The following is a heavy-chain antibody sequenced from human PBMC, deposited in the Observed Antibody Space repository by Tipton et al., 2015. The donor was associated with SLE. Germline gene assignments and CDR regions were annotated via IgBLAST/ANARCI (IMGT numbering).Heavy chain of an antibody. D-gene: IGHD2-8*02. V-gene: IGHV3-33*08. CDR3: ARGTGRFYYYYGMDV. J-gene: IGHJ6*02. CDR1: GFIFSRSG. Sequence: SLRLSCAASGFIFSRSGMHWVRQAPGKGLEWVAIIWYDGSNIDYADSVKGRFTTSRDNSRNTLYLQMSSLRVEDTAVYYCARGTGRFYYYYGMDVWGQGTPVTVSS. CDR2: IWYDGSNI.